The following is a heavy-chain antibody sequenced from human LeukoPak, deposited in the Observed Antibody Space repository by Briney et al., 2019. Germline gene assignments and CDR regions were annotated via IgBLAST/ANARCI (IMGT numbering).Heavy chain of an antibody. V-gene: IGHV4-39*01. CDR1: GDSISSSSYC. CDR2: MFYSGST. J-gene: IGHJ6*03. Sequence: SETLSLTCTVAGDSISSSSYCWAWIRQSPGKGLEWIGCMFYSGSTFYNPSLKSRVTISVDTSKNQFSLKLSSVTAADTAVYYCARLSFGPYYYYYMDVWGKGTTVTVSS. CDR3: ARLSFGPYYYYYMDV. D-gene: IGHD3-10*01.